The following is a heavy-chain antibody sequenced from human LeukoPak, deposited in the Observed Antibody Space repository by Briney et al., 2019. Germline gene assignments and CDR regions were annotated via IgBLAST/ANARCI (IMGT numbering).Heavy chain of an antibody. CDR1: GFTFSSYG. CDR2: ISYDGSNK. J-gene: IGHJ4*02. D-gene: IGHD5-18*01. CDR3: ARLIYSLGSYFFDY. V-gene: IGHV3-30*03. Sequence: AGGSLRLSCAASGFTFSSYGMHWVRQAPGKGLEWVAVISYDGSNKYYADSVKGRFTISRDNSKNTLHLQMNTLRAEDTAVYFCARLIYSLGSYFFDYWGQGTLVTVSS.